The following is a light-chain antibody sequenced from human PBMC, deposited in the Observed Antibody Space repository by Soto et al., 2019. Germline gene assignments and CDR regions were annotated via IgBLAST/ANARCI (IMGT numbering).Light chain of an antibody. Sequence: QAVVTQPPSASGTPGQRVTISCSGSRSNIGSNYVYWYQQLPGTAPKLLIYRNNQRPSGVPDRFSGSKSGTSASLAISGLRSEDEADYYCAAWDDSLSALYVFGTGTKVTVL. CDR3: AAWDDSLSALYV. CDR2: RNN. V-gene: IGLV1-47*01. J-gene: IGLJ1*01. CDR1: RSNIGSNY.